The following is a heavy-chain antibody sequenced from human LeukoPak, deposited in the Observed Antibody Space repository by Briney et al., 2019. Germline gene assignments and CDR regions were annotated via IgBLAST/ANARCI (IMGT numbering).Heavy chain of an antibody. J-gene: IGHJ4*02. V-gene: IGHV3-30*03. CDR3: ARDLIVVVVAAPSLDY. CDR2: ISYDGSNK. Sequence: PGGSLRLSCAASGFTFSSYGMHWVRQAPGKGLEWVAVISYDGSNKYYADSVKGRFTISRDNAKNSLYLQMNSLRAEDTAVYYCARDLIVVVVAAPSLDYWGQGTLVTVSS. D-gene: IGHD2-15*01. CDR1: GFTFSSYG.